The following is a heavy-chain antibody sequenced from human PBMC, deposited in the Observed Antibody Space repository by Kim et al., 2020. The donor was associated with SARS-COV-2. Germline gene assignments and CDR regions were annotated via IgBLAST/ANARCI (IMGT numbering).Heavy chain of an antibody. V-gene: IGHV3-48*03. J-gene: IGHJ4*02. Sequence: GGSLRLSCAASGFTFSSYEMNWVRQAPGKGLEWVSYISSSGSTIYYADSVKDRFTISRDNAKNSLYLQMNSLRAEDTAVYYCARARGPYYDILTGYNYWGQGTLVTVSS. CDR1: GFTFSSYE. CDR2: ISSSGSTI. CDR3: ARARGPYYDILTGYNY. D-gene: IGHD3-9*01.